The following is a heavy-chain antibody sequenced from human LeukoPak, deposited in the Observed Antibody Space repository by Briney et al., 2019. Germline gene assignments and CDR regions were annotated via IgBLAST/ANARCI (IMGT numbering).Heavy chain of an antibody. CDR3: ASYDSSGYYSATVDVFDI. CDR2: INHSGST. V-gene: IGHV4-34*01. D-gene: IGHD3-22*01. J-gene: IGHJ3*02. Sequence: PSETLSLTCAVYGGSFSGYYWSWIRQPPGKGMEWIGEINHSGSTNYNPSLKSRVTISVDTSKNQFSLKLSSVTAADTAVYYCASYDSSGYYSATVDVFDIWGQGTMVTVSS. CDR1: GGSFSGYY.